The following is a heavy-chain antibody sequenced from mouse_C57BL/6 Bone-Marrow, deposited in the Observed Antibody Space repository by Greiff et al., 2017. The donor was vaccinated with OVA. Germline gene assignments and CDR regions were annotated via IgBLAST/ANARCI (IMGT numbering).Heavy chain of an antibody. D-gene: IGHD1-1*01. V-gene: IGHV5-15*01. J-gene: IGHJ3*01. CDR3: ARPHYYGSSPAGFAY. Sequence: EVMLVESGGGLVQPGGSLKLSCAASGFTFSDYGMAWVRQAPRKGPEWVAFISNLAYSIYYADTVTGRFTISRENAKNTLYLEMSSLRSEDTAMYYCARPHYYGSSPAGFAYWGQGTLVTVSA. CDR2: ISNLAYSI. CDR1: GFTFSDYG.